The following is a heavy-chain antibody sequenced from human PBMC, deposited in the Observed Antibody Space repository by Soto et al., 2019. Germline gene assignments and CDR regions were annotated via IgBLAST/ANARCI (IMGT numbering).Heavy chain of an antibody. CDR1: GFTFSSYA. Sequence: EVQLLESGGGLVQPGGSLRPSCAASGFTFSSYAMSWVRQAPGKGLEWVSAISGSGGSTYYADSVKGRFTISRDNSKNTLYLQMNSLRAEDTAVYYCAKDFHSSGWRRWFDPWGQGTLVTVSS. J-gene: IGHJ5*02. V-gene: IGHV3-23*01. CDR2: ISGSGGST. D-gene: IGHD6-19*01. CDR3: AKDFHSSGWRRWFDP.